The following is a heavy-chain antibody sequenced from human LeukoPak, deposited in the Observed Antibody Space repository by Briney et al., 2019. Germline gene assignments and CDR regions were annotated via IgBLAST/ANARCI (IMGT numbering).Heavy chain of an antibody. CDR1: GDSVSSSSSY. V-gene: IGHV4-61*01. Sequence: SETLSLTCNVSGDSVSSSSSYWSWIRQPPGKGLEWIGYIYYSGNTNYNPSLKSRVTISVDTSKNQLSLRLSSVTAADTAVYYCARGERYTYGSLGYYDQWGQGILVTVSS. D-gene: IGHD5-18*01. J-gene: IGHJ4*02. CDR2: IYYSGNT. CDR3: ARGERYTYGSLGYYDQ.